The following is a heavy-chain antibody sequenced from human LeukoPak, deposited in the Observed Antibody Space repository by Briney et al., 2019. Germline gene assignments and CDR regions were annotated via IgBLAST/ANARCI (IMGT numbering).Heavy chain of an antibody. CDR2: TYYRSKWHN. J-gene: IGHJ4*02. CDR1: GDSVSTINGA. Sequence: SQTLSLTCVISGDSVSTINGAWNWIRQSPSRGLEWLGRTYYRSKWHNDYGVSVKSRIIINPDTAKNQFSLQLNSVTPEDTALYFCARENWHTALGPTFDSWGQGTLVTVSS. CDR3: ARENWHTALGPTFDS. V-gene: IGHV6-1*01. D-gene: IGHD3-10*01.